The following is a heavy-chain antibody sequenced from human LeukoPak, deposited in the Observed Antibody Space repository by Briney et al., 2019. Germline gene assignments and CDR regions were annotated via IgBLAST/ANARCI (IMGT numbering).Heavy chain of an antibody. Sequence: SETLSLTCAVYGGSFSGYYWSWIRQPPGKGLEWIGYIYYSGSTNYNPSLKSRVTISVDTSKNQFSLKLSSVTAADTAVYYCARAPYSSSWFIPSYYFDYWGQGTLVTVSS. D-gene: IGHD6-13*01. CDR1: GGSFSGYY. CDR2: IYYSGST. CDR3: ARAPYSSSWFIPSYYFDY. V-gene: IGHV4-59*01. J-gene: IGHJ4*02.